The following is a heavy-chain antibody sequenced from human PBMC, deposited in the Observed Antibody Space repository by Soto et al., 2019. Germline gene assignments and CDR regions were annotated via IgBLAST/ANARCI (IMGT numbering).Heavy chain of an antibody. J-gene: IGHJ5*02. CDR3: ARDPTGIAVAGTYNWFDP. Sequence: SVKVSCKASGGTFSTYAISWVRQAPGQGLEWMGGIIPIFGTANYAQKFQGRVTITADESTSTAYMELSSLRSEDTAVYYCARDPTGIAVAGTYNWFDPWGQGTLVTVSS. V-gene: IGHV1-69*13. D-gene: IGHD6-19*01. CDR1: GGTFSTYA. CDR2: IIPIFGTA.